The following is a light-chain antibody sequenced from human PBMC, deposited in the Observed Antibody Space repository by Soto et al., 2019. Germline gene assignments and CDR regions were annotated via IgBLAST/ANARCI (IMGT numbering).Light chain of an antibody. Sequence: EIVLTQSPATLSLSPGERATLSCRASQSVSSYLAWYQQKPGQAPRLLIFDASNRDTGIPARFSGSGSGTDVTLTISSLEPEDFAVYYCQKRSNWQFTFGPGTKVDIK. CDR3: QKRSNWQFT. V-gene: IGKV3-11*01. CDR1: QSVSSY. J-gene: IGKJ3*01. CDR2: DAS.